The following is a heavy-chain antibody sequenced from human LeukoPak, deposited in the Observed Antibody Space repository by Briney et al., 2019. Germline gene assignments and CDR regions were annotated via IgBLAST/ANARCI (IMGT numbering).Heavy chain of an antibody. CDR1: GFTFSSYA. J-gene: IGHJ6*02. CDR3: AKVGSYCSCGSYYLFSYYYYGMDV. D-gene: IGHD2-15*01. CDR2: ISGSGGST. V-gene: IGHV3-23*01. Sequence: GGSLRLSCAASGFTFSSYAMSWVRQAPGKGLEWVSAISGSGGSTYYADSVKGRFTTSRDDSKNTLYLQMNSLRAEDTAVYYCAKVGSYCSCGSYYLFSYYYYGMDVWGQGTTVTVSS.